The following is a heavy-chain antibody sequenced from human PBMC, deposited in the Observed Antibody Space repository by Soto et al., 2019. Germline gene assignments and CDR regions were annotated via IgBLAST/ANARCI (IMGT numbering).Heavy chain of an antibody. J-gene: IGHJ4*02. V-gene: IGHV3-30-3*01. Sequence: QVQLVESGGGVVQPGRSLRLSCAASGFTFSSYAMHWVRQAPGKGQEWVAVISYDGSNKYYADSVKGRFTISRDNSKNTLYLQMNSLRAEDTAVYYCARQWISGSYYFGSDYWGQGTLVTVSS. CDR3: ARQWISGSYYFGSDY. CDR1: GFTFSSYA. CDR2: ISYDGSNK. D-gene: IGHD1-26*01.